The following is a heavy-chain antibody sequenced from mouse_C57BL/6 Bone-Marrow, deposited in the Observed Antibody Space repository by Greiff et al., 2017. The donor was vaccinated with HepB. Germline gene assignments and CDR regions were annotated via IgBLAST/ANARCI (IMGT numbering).Heavy chain of an antibody. D-gene: IGHD1-2*01. Sequence: QVQLQQPGAELVKPGASVKMSCKASGYTFTRYWITWVKQRHGQGLEWIGDIYPGSGSTNYNEKFKSKATLTVDTSSSTAYMQLSSLTSEDSAVYYCASGFINYDWFAYWGQGTLVTVSA. CDR2: IYPGSGST. CDR3: ASGFINYDWFAY. CDR1: GYTFTRYW. V-gene: IGHV1-55*01. J-gene: IGHJ3*01.